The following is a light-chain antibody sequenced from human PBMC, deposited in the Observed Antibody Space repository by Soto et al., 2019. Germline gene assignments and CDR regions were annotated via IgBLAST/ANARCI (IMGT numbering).Light chain of an antibody. V-gene: IGLV2-18*01. Sequence: QSVLTQPPSVSGSPGQSVTISCTGTSSDVGYYNRVSWYQQPPSTAPKLLIYEVSNRPSGVPDRFSGSKSGNTASLTISGLQAEDEADYYCSLYTSSTFYVFGTGTKVTVL. CDR3: SLYTSSTFYV. CDR2: EVS. J-gene: IGLJ1*01. CDR1: SSDVGYYNR.